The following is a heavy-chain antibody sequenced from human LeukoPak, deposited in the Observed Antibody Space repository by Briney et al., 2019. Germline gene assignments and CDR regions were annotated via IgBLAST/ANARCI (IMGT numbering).Heavy chain of an antibody. D-gene: IGHD6-13*01. J-gene: IGHJ4*02. V-gene: IGHV3-7*01. Sequence: GESLRLSCAASGFTFSARWMSWVRQAPGKGLEWVANINQDGSDLYYADSVKGRFTLSRGNAKNSLYLQMNSLRAEDSAVYYCARDGVAPGLYFDQWGQGTLVTVSS. CDR3: ARDGVAPGLYFDQ. CDR1: GFTFSARW. CDR2: INQDGSDL.